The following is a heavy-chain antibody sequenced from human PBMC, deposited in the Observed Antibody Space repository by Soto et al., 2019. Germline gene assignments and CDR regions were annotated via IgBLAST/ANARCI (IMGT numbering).Heavy chain of an antibody. CDR1: GGSISSYY. CDR2: IYYSGST. D-gene: IGHD6-13*01. Sequence: LSLTCTVSGGSISSYYWSWIRQPPGKGLEWIGYIYYSGSTNYNPSLKSRVTISVDTSKNQFSLKLSSVTAADTAVYYCARGGAAAAPRPYGMDVWGQGTTVTVSS. J-gene: IGHJ6*02. CDR3: ARGGAAAAPRPYGMDV. V-gene: IGHV4-59*01.